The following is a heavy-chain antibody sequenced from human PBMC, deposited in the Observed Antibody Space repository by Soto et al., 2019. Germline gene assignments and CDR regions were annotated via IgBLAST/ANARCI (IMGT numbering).Heavy chain of an antibody. V-gene: IGHV4-38-2*02. J-gene: IGHJ5*02. D-gene: IGHD5-12*01. CDR1: GYSISSGYY. Sequence: RSLTCAVSGYSISSGYYWGWIRQPPGKGLEWIGSIYHSGSTYYNPSLKSRVTISVDTSKNQFSLKLRSVTAADTAVYYRAREGSGYSGYEYVESRWFDPWGQGTLVTVSS. CDR2: IYHSGST. CDR3: AREGSGYSGYEYVESRWFDP.